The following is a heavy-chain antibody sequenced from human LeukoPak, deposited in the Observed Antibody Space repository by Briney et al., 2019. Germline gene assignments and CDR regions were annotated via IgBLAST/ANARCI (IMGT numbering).Heavy chain of an antibody. J-gene: IGHJ4*02. CDR1: GGAITNYY. V-gene: IGHV4-59*08. Sequence: SETLSLTCGVSGGAITNYYWNWIRQPPGKGLEWIGYIYYSGSTNYNPSLKSRVTISVDTSKNQFSLKLSSVTAADTAVYYCARRIIWFGELFDYWGQGTLVTVSS. D-gene: IGHD3-10*01. CDR3: ARRIIWFGELFDY. CDR2: IYYSGST.